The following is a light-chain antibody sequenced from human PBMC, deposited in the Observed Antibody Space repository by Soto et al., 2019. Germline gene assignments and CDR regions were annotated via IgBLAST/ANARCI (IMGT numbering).Light chain of an antibody. J-gene: IGLJ1*01. CDR2: DVS. Sequence: QSALTQPASVSGSPGQSITISCTGTSSDVGGYNYVSWYQQHPGKAPKLMIYDVSNRPSGVSNRFSGSKSGNTASLTISGLQAEDEAAYYCSSYTSSSTSLYVFGTGTKVTVL. CDR1: SSDVGGYNY. CDR3: SSYTSSSTSLYV. V-gene: IGLV2-14*01.